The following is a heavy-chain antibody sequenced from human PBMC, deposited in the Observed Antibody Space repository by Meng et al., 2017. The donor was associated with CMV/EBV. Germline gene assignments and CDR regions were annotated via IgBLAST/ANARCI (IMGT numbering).Heavy chain of an antibody. Sequence: SETLTLTCAVYGGSFSGYYWSWIRQPPGKGLEWIGEINHSGSTNYNPSLKSRVTISVDTSKNQSSLKLSSVTAADTAVYYCARVGIAARYYYYGMDVWGQGTTVTVSS. V-gene: IGHV4-34*01. J-gene: IGHJ6*02. CDR3: ARVGIAARYYYYGMDV. D-gene: IGHD6-6*01. CDR1: GGSFSGYY. CDR2: INHSGST.